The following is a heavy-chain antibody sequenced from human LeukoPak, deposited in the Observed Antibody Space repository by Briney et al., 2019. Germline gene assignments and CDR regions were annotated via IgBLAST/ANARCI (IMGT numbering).Heavy chain of an antibody. D-gene: IGHD3-10*01. CDR1: GGSFSGYY. Sequence: SETLSLTCAVYGGSFSGYYWSWIRQPPGKGLEWIGEINHSGSTNYNPSLKSRVTISVDTSKNQFSLKLSSVTAADTAVYYCARRRLLWFGELASNWFDPWGQGTLVTVSS. V-gene: IGHV4-34*01. CDR2: INHSGST. CDR3: ARRRLLWFGELASNWFDP. J-gene: IGHJ5*02.